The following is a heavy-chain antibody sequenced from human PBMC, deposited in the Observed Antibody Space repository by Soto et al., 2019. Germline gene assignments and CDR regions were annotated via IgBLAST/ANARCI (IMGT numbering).Heavy chain of an antibody. CDR2: MNPNSGNT. CDR1: GYTFTSYD. Sequence: GASVKVSCKASGYTFTSYDINWVRQATGQGLEWMGWMNPNSGNTGYAQKFQGRVTMTRNTSISTAYMELSSLRSEDTAVYYCARVGTYYDFWSGYSRGYYGYGMDVWGQGTTVTVSS. CDR3: ARVGTYYDFWSGYSRGYYGYGMDV. D-gene: IGHD3-3*01. V-gene: IGHV1-8*01. J-gene: IGHJ6*02.